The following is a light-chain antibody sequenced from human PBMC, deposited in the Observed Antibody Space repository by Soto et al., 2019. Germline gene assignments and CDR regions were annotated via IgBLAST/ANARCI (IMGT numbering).Light chain of an antibody. CDR2: GAS. J-gene: IGKJ4*01. CDR3: QQYGSSLLT. V-gene: IGKV3-20*01. CDR1: QSVSSGK. Sequence: EIVMTQSPVTLSGSPRQRTTLSCRASQSVSSGKLAWYQQKPGQAPRLLIFGASGRATGIPDRFSGSGSGTDFSLTISRLEPEDSAVYYCQQYGSSLLTFGGGTK.